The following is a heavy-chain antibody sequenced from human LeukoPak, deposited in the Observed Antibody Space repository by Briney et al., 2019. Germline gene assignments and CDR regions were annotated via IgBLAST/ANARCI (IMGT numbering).Heavy chain of an antibody. CDR2: INHSGGT. V-gene: IGHV4-34*01. Sequence: SETLSLTCAVYGGSFSGYYWSWIRQPPGKGLEWIGEINHSGGTNYNPSLKSRVTISVDTSKNQFSLKLSSVTAADTAVYYCARGRGDIYGSSGYYYNPLDYWGQGTLVTVSS. CDR1: GGSFSGYY. D-gene: IGHD3-22*01. J-gene: IGHJ4*02. CDR3: ARGRGDIYGSSGYYYNPLDY.